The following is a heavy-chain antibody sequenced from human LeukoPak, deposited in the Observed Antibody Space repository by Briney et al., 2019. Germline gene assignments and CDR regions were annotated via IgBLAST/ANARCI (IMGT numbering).Heavy chain of an antibody. CDR3: AREWNIQYSMGVDY. CDR1: GFTFSSSF. D-gene: IGHD3-3*01. Sequence: GGSLRLSCAASGFTFSSSFMSWVPQTPGKGLEWVANIAQDGGEKNYVVSVEGRFTISRDNAKNSLYLEMNLLRAEDTAVYYCAREWNIQYSMGVDYWGQGTLVTVSS. CDR2: IAQDGGEK. J-gene: IGHJ4*02. V-gene: IGHV3-7*01.